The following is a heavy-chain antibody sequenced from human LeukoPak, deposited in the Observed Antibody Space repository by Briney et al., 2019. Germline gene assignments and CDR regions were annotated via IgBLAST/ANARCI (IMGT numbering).Heavy chain of an antibody. V-gene: IGHV4-59*08. Sequence: PSETLSLTCTVSGGSISSYYWSWIRQPLGKGLEWIGYIYYSGSTNYNPSLKSRVTISVDTSKNQFSLKLSSVTAADTAVYYCAGVATIVVNYYYMDVWGKGTTVTVSS. CDR3: AGVATIVVNYYYMDV. J-gene: IGHJ6*03. CDR2: IYYSGST. CDR1: GGSISSYY. D-gene: IGHD5-12*01.